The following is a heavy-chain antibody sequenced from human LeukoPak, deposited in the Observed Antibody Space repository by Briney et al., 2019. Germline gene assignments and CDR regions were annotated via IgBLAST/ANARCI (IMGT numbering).Heavy chain of an antibody. CDR3: ARSSTGSAYTYSDY. V-gene: IGHV3-23*01. CDR1: GFTFSSYA. Sequence: GGSLRLSCAASGFTFSSYAMNWVRQAPGKGLEWVSCIIGSGGGTNYANSVKGRFTISRDNSKNTVYLQMHSLSAEDTAIYYCARSSTGSAYTYSDYWGQGTLVTVSS. D-gene: IGHD3-16*01. CDR2: IIGSGGGT. J-gene: IGHJ4*02.